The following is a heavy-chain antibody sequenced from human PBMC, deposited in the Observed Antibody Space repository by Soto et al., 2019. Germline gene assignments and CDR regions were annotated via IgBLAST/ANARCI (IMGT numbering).Heavy chain of an antibody. CDR3: RSSSRYSADV. D-gene: IGHD6-13*01. Sequence: QLQLQESGPGLVKPSETLSLSCTVSGGSITSSFYWGWIRQPPGKGLEWIGSIYGTGNTYYNPSLTGRVTISADTSKNQFSLNLSSVTAADTAVYYCRSSSRYSADVWGQGATVTVSS. J-gene: IGHJ6*02. CDR1: GGSITSSFY. V-gene: IGHV4-39*01. CDR2: IYGTGNT.